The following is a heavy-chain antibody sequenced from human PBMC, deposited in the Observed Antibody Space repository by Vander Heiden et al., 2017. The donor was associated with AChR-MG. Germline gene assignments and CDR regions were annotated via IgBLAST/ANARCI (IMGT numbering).Heavy chain of an antibody. CDR2: ISWNSGSI. V-gene: IGHV3-9*01. Sequence: EVQLVESGGGLVQPGRSLRLSCAASGFTFDDYAMHWVRQAPGKGLEWVSGISWNSGSIGYADSVKGRFTISRDNAKNSLYLQMNSLRAEDTALYYCAKDLSLAAAQFYYYGMDVWGQGTTVTVSS. D-gene: IGHD2-15*01. CDR3: AKDLSLAAAQFYYYGMDV. J-gene: IGHJ6*02. CDR1: GFTFDDYA.